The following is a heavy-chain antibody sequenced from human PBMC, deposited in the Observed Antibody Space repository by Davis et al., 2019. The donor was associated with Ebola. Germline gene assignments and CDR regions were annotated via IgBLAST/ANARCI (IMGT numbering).Heavy chain of an antibody. Sequence: GESLKISCAASGFTFSSYAMSWVRQAPGKGLEWVSGISWNSGSIDYADSVKGRFTISRDNSKNTLYLQMNSLRAEDTAVYYCARHGPRDAFDIWGQGTMVTVSS. D-gene: IGHD5-24*01. V-gene: IGHV3-23*01. CDR3: ARHGPRDAFDI. J-gene: IGHJ3*02. CDR1: GFTFSSYA. CDR2: ISWNSGSI.